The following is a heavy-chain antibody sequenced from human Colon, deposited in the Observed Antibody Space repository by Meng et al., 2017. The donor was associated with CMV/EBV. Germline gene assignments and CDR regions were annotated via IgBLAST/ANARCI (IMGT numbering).Heavy chain of an antibody. CDR3: ARDELRGYMAFDP. V-gene: IGHV4-31*11. J-gene: IGHJ5*02. Sequence: SETLSLTCDVSGGYLSGYYWSWIRQAPGKGLEWIGYIYYSGNTYYNPSLKSRVTISVDTSKNQFSLKLSSVTAADTAVYYCARDELRGYMAFDPWGQGTLVTVSS. D-gene: IGHD1-1*01. CDR1: GGYLSGYY. CDR2: IYYSGNT.